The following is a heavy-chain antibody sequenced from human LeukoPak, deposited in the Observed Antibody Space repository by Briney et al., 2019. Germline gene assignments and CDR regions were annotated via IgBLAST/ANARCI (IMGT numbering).Heavy chain of an antibody. J-gene: IGHJ4*02. CDR3: VRDQGGAVSY. D-gene: IGHD3-16*01. Sequence: GGSLRLSCAASGFDFSGYWMSWLRQAPGKGLEWVANIKHDGSEIYYVDSVRGRFTISRDNAKSSLLLQMNSLRAEDTAVYYCVRDQGGAVSYWGQGTLVTVSS. V-gene: IGHV3-7*01. CDR1: GFDFSGYW. CDR2: IKHDGSEI.